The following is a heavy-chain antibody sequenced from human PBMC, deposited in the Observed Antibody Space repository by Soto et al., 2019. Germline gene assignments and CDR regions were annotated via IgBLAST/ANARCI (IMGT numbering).Heavy chain of an antibody. CDR2: ISPMFGAA. D-gene: IGHD3-10*01. CDR1: GGTFNTYA. V-gene: IGHV1-69*19. Sequence: QVQLVQSGAEMKKPGSSVKVSCQSSGGTFNTYAMNWVRQAPGQGPEWMGDISPMFGAANYAPKFQGRVTITADESTGISYMQLSSLTSEDAALYFCAREVQVHTPAFGYWGQGTLVNVSS. CDR3: AREVQVHTPAFGY. J-gene: IGHJ4*02.